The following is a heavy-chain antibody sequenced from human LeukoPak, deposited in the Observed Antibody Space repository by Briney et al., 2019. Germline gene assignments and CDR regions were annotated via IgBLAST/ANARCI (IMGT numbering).Heavy chain of an antibody. CDR2: IYYSGST. D-gene: IGHD3-10*01. V-gene: IGHV4-39*07. Sequence: MSSETLSLTCTVSGGSISSSTYYWGWIRQPPGKGLEWIGSIYYSGSTYYNPSLKSRVTISVDTSKNQFSLKLTSVTAADTAVYYCAGERSDMTDYWGQGTLVTVSS. J-gene: IGHJ4*02. CDR1: GGSISSSTYY. CDR3: AGERSDMTDY.